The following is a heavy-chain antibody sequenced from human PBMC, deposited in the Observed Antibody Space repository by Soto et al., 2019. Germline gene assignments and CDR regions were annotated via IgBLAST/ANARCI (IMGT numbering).Heavy chain of an antibody. D-gene: IGHD3-16*01. CDR1: GFTFSSYA. Sequence: ESGGGVVQPGRSLRLSCAASGFTFSSYAMHWVRQAPGTGLEWVAVISYDGSNKYYADSVKGRFTISRDNSKNTLYLQMNSLRAEDTAVYYCARAYEGDSFDSWGQGTLVTVSS. CDR2: ISYDGSNK. V-gene: IGHV3-30-3*01. CDR3: ARAYEGDSFDS. J-gene: IGHJ4*02.